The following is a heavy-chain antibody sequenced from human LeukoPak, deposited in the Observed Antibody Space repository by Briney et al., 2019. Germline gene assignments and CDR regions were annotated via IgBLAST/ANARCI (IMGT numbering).Heavy chain of an antibody. J-gene: IGHJ6*02. Sequence: PGGSLRLSCAASGFTFSSYAMSWVRQAPGKGLEWVSAISGSGGSTYYADSVKGRFTISRDNSKNTLYLQMNSLRAEDTAVYYCAKDRSGVWSGYGMDVWGQGTTVTVSS. D-gene: IGHD3-3*01. V-gene: IGHV3-23*01. CDR2: ISGSGGST. CDR3: AKDRSGVWSGYGMDV. CDR1: GFTFSSYA.